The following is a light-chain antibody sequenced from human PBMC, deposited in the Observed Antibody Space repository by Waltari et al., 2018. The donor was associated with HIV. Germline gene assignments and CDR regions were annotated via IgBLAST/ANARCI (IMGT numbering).Light chain of an antibody. CDR3: CSHAGNFIFA. Sequence: QSALTQPHSVSGSPGQSLTIPCTGTSSYVDTFVSWYQQHPGKAPPVLIYNVNNRPSGVPDRFSGSKSGNTAFLTISGLQAEDEAEYHCCSHAGNFIFAFGTGTKVTVL. CDR2: NVN. V-gene: IGLV2-11*01. J-gene: IGLJ1*01. CDR1: SSYVDTF.